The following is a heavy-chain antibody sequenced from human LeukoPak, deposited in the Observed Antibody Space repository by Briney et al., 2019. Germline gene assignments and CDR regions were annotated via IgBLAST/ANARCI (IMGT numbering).Heavy chain of an antibody. CDR3: ARDPIVYYDSSGYYFGSGAFDI. D-gene: IGHD3-22*01. Sequence: GGSLRLSCAASGFTVSSNYMSWVRQAPGKGLEWVSVIYIGGSTYYADSVKGRFTLSRDHSKNTLYLQMNSLRAEDTAVYYCARDPIVYYDSSGYYFGSGAFDIWGQGTMVTVSS. CDR2: IYIGGST. J-gene: IGHJ3*02. V-gene: IGHV3-66*02. CDR1: GFTVSSNY.